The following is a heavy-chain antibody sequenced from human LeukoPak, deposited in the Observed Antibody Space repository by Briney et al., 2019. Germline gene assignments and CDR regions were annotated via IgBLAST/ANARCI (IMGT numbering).Heavy chain of an antibody. CDR3: ARSIDPTGYYDLYFEY. Sequence: GGPLRLPCGASEFTFENYGMTWVPQVPQKGREGLSAFSGNGGRTAYADSVKGRFTISRDNAKSSLYLQMSSLRVEDTAFYYCARSIDPTGYYDLYFEYWGQGILVAVSS. V-gene: IGHV3-20*04. CDR1: EFTFENYG. J-gene: IGHJ4*02. D-gene: IGHD3-9*01. CDR2: FSGNGGRT.